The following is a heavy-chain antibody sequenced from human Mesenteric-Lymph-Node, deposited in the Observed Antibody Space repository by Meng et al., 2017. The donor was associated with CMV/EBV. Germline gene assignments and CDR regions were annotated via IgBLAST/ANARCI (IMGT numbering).Heavy chain of an antibody. CDR3: ARAAIAAAGNNVELYFDL. J-gene: IGHJ2*01. D-gene: IGHD6-13*01. CDR1: GFLVSNNY. V-gene: IGHV3-53*01. Sequence: GESLKISCAASGFLVSNNYMTWVRQTPGKALEWVSVIYSGGRTDYADSVKGRFTISRDKSKNTLYLQMNSLRYEDTAVYYCARAAIAAAGNNVELYFDLWGRGTLVTVSS. CDR2: IYSGGRT.